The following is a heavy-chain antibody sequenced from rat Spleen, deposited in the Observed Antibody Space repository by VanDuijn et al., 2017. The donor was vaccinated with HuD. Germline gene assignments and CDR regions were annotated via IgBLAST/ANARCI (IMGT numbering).Heavy chain of an antibody. CDR1: GFTFSNYD. J-gene: IGHJ2*01. V-gene: IGHV5-25*01. CDR3: ARSRSLRGYYFDY. D-gene: IGHD3-1*01. Sequence: EVQLVESGGGLVQPGRSLKLSCAASGFTFSNYDMAWVRQAPTKGLEWIASISTGGGNTYYRDSVKGRFTISRDNAKSTLYLQMNSLRSEDTATYYCARSRSLRGYYFDYWGQGVMVTVSS. CDR2: ISTGGGNT.